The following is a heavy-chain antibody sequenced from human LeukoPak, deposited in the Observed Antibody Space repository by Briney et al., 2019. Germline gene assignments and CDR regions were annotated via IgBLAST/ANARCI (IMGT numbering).Heavy chain of an antibody. Sequence: SETLSLTCTVSGGSISSYYWSWIRQPPGKGLEWIGYIYCSGSTNYNPSLKSRVTISVDTSKNQFSLKLSSVTAADTAVYYCARGIGWFDPWGQGTLVTVSS. J-gene: IGHJ5*02. CDR2: IYCSGST. D-gene: IGHD3-16*01. CDR3: ARGIGWFDP. V-gene: IGHV4-59*01. CDR1: GGSISSYY.